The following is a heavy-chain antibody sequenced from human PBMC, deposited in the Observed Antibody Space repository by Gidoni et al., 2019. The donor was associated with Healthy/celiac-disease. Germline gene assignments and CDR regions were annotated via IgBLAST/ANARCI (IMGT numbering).Heavy chain of an antibody. CDR3: AKGQVTTYEPVDY. D-gene: IGHD4-17*01. V-gene: IGHV3-9*01. CDR2: ISWNSGSI. Sequence: EVQLVESGGGLVQPGRSLRLSCAAPGFTFDDYAMHWVRQAPGKGVAWVAGISWNSGSIGYADSVKGRFTISRDNAKNSLYLQMNSLRAEDTALYYCAKGQVTTYEPVDYWGQGTLVTVSS. CDR1: GFTFDDYA. J-gene: IGHJ4*02.